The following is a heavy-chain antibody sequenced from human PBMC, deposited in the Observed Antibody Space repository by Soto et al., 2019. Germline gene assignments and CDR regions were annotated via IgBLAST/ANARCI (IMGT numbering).Heavy chain of an antibody. CDR3: AADRDCSSTSCYPLAFDI. J-gene: IGHJ3*02. V-gene: IGHV1-2*04. D-gene: IGHD2-2*01. CDR2: INPNSDGT. CDR1: GYTFTGYY. Sequence: ASVKVSCKASGYTFTGYYMHWVRQAPGQGLEWMGWINPNSDGTNYAQKYKGWVTMTRDTSISTAYMEMSSLRSEDTAVYYCAADRDCSSTSCYPLAFDIWGQGTMVTVSS.